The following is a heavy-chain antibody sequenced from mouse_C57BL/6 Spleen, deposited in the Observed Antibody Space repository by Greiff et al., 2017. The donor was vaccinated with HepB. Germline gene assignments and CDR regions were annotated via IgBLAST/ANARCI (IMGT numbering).Heavy chain of an antibody. Sequence: EVQLQESGEGLVKPGGSLKLSCAASGFTFSSYAMSWVRQTPEKRLEWVAYISSGGDYIYYAETVKGRFTISRDNARNTLYLQMSSLKSEDTAMYYCTRQAYVLNFDVWGTGTTVTVSS. J-gene: IGHJ1*03. D-gene: IGHD6-5*01. V-gene: IGHV5-9-1*02. CDR3: TRQAYVLNFDV. CDR2: ISSGGDYI. CDR1: GFTFSSYA.